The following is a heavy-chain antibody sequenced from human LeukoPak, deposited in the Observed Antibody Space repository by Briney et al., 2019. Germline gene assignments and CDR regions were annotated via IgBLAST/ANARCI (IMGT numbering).Heavy chain of an antibody. Sequence: ASVKVSCKASGYTFTSYYMHWVRQAPGQGLEWMGIINPSGGSTSYAQKFQGRVTMTRDTSTGTVYMELSSLRSGDTAVYYCARDRYYDFWSGWGAFDIWGQGTMVTVSS. D-gene: IGHD3-3*01. CDR1: GYTFTSYY. CDR3: ARDRYYDFWSGWGAFDI. CDR2: INPSGGST. V-gene: IGHV1-46*01. J-gene: IGHJ3*02.